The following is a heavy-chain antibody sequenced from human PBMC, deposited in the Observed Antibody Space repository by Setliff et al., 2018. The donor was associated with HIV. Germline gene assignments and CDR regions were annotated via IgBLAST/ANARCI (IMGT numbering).Heavy chain of an antibody. CDR1: GGSISSGIYY. D-gene: IGHD1-26*01. V-gene: IGHV4-61*09. Sequence: TLSLTCTVSGGSISSGIYYWSWIRQSAGQGLEWIGHIYTSGSTNYSPSVKSRVTISVDTSKNQFSLRLNSVTAADTAVYYCARASVGATGLYAFEIWGQGTMVTVSS. CDR2: IYTSGST. J-gene: IGHJ3*02. CDR3: ARASVGATGLYAFEI.